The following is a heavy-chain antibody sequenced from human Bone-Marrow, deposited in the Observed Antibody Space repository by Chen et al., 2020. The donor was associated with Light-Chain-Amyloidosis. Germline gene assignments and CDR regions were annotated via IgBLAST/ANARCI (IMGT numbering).Heavy chain of an antibody. J-gene: IGHJ4*02. V-gene: IGHV3-74*01. D-gene: IGHD3-9*01. CDR3: ARTTLRYLDY. CDR1: GFSFSTYW. Sequence: EVILVESGGEVVQPGGSLRLSCTASGFSFSTYWMHWVRQSPGKGLVSVSRTNSAGTSTTYADSVKGRFTVSRDNTKNTMYLEMNSLRVEATAVYYCARTTLRYLDYWGQGTLVTVSS. CDR2: TNSAGTST.